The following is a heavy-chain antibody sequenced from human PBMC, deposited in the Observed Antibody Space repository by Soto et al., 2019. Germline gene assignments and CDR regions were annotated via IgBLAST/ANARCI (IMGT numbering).Heavy chain of an antibody. V-gene: IGHV3-7*01. D-gene: IGHD3-22*01. Sequence: PGGSLRLSCAASGFTFSSYWMTWVRQAPGKGLEWVANIKQDESQKYYVDSVKGRFTISRDNAKNSLYLQMNSLRAEDTAVYYCAREGGHPYYYDSSGSYSFDYWGQGTLVTVSS. CDR1: GFTFSSYW. CDR2: IKQDESQK. CDR3: AREGGHPYYYDSSGSYSFDY. J-gene: IGHJ4*02.